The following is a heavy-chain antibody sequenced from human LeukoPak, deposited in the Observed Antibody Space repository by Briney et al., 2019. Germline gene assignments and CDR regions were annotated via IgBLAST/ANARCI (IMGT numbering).Heavy chain of an antibody. CDR1: GGSVSSGGYY. D-gene: IGHD1-26*01. J-gene: IGHJ4*02. CDR2: IYYSGST. V-gene: IGHV4-61*08. CDR3: AREGRSGSYEY. Sequence: SETLSLTCTVSGGSVSSGGYYWSWIRQPPGKGLEWIAYIYYSGSTNYNPSLKSRVTISVDTSKNQFSLKLSSVTAADTAVYYCAREGRSGSYEYWGQGTLITVSS.